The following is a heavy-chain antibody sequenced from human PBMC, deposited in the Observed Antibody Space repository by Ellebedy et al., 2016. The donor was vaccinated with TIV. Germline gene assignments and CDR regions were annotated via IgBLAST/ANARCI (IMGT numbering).Heavy chain of an antibody. CDR3: ARGAPFPYYFDS. V-gene: IGHV4-59*01. CDR1: GGFISNYY. Sequence: MPSETLSLTCAVSGGFISNYYWTWIRQSPETGLEWIGYIYHSGSNGSNPSLKSRVPISVDTPKNQFPLKLNSVTAADTAVYYCARGAPFPYYFDSWGQGLLVTVSS. J-gene: IGHJ4*02. CDR2: IYHSGSN.